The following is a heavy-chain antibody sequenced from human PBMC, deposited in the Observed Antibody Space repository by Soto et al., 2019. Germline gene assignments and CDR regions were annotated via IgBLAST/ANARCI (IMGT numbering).Heavy chain of an antibody. CDR3: APLSVSLSGPYGIHV. CDR1: GYSVTSSDYY. V-gene: IGHV4-39*01. D-gene: IGHD2-15*01. J-gene: IGHJ6*02. CDR2: MFYSGLT. Sequence: LSLTCSVSGYSVTSSDYYWAWIRQPPGKGLEWIGSMFYSGLTYYNPSLKSRVTLSVDTSKNQFSVRLNSVTAADTAVYYCAPLSVSLSGPYGIHVWGQGTTVTV.